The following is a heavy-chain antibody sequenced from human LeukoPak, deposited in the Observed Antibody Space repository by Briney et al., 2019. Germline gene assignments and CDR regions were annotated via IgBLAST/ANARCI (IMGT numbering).Heavy chain of an antibody. D-gene: IGHD2-2*01. Sequence: SDTLSLTCAVYGGSFSGYYWSWIRQPPGKGLEWIGEINHSGSTNYNPSLKSRVTISVDTSKNQFSLKLSSVTAADTAVYYCARDGGYCSSTSCSPPFDYWGQGTLVTVSS. J-gene: IGHJ4*02. CDR2: INHSGST. V-gene: IGHV4-34*01. CDR3: ARDGGYCSSTSCSPPFDY. CDR1: GGSFSGYY.